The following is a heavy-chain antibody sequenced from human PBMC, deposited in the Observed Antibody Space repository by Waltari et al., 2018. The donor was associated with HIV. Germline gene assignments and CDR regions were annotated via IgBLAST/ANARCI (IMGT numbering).Heavy chain of an antibody. CDR2: IYTDGTT. V-gene: IGHV3-66*01. J-gene: IGHJ4*02. Sequence: EVQLVESGGGLVQPGCSLRLSGAASGFSVSRGFMSCVRQAPGKVREWVSIIYTDGTTKYADSVRCGTTISRDISKNTVYLQMNSLSVEDTAVYSCARDWPTQRGDFDYWGQGTLVTVSS. CDR1: GFSVSRGF. CDR3: ARDWPTQRGDFDY.